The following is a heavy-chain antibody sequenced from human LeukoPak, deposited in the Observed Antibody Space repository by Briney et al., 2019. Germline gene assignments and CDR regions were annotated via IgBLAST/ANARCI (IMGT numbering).Heavy chain of an antibody. CDR3: ARAMVRGVTGLDY. J-gene: IGHJ4*02. CDR2: VYSGGST. D-gene: IGHD3-10*01. CDR1: GFTVSSNY. Sequence: GGSLRLSCAASGFTVSSNYMSWVRQAPGKGLEGVSVVYSGGSTYYADSVKGRFTISRDNSKNTLYLQMNSLRAEDTAVYYCARAMVRGVTGLDYWGQGTLVTVSS. V-gene: IGHV3-66*01.